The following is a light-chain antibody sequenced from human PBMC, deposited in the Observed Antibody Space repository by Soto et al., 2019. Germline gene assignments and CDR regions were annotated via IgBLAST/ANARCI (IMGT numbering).Light chain of an antibody. CDR2: YDS. CDR3: QVWDSSTNGDPWV. V-gene: IGLV3-21*04. J-gene: IGLJ3*02. CDR1: NIGSKS. Sequence: SYELTQPPSVSVAPGKTARITCGRNNIGSKSVHWYQQRPGQAPVVVLYYDSDRPSGIPERFSGSNSGNTATLTISRVEAGDEADYYCQVWDSSTNGDPWVFGGGTKLTVL.